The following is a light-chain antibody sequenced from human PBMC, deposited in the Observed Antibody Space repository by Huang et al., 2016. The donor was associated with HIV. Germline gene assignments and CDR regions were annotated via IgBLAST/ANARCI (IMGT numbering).Light chain of an antibody. Sequence: STMALPSGVMFVSALMASQKLGSDLSVHQQNPRHPPRLLRYDASTMATVTPARFSGSGSKTYVNLTIASLQSEDSALYFCQQYNKWPRTFGQGTKLEIK. V-gene: IGKV3D-15*01. J-gene: IGKJ1*01. CDR3: QQYNKWPRT. CDR2: DAS. CDR1: QKLGSD.